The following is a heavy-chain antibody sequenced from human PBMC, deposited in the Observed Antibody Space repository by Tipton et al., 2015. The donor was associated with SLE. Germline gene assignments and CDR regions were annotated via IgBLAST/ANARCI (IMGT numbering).Heavy chain of an antibody. CDR2: IYHSGST. V-gene: IGHV4-38-2*02. D-gene: IGHD1-1*01. Sequence: TLSLTCTVSGYSISSGYYWGWIRQPPGKGLEWIGSIYHSGSTYYNPSLKSRVTISVDTSKNQFSLELSSVTAADTAVYYCASGVEGGGFDYWGQGTLDTVSS. J-gene: IGHJ4*02. CDR1: GYSISSGYY. CDR3: ASGVEGGGFDY.